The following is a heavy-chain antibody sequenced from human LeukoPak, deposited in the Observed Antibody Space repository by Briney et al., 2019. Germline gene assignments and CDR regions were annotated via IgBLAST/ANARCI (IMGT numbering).Heavy chain of an antibody. Sequence: PSETLSLTCTVSGGSISSYYWSWIRQPPGKGLEWIGEINHSGSTNYNPSLKSRVTISVDTSKNQFSLKLSSVTAADTAVYYCARVSGWYRDYYYGMDVWGQGTTVTVSS. CDR2: INHSGST. CDR3: ARVSGWYRDYYYGMDV. CDR1: GGSISSYY. J-gene: IGHJ6*02. D-gene: IGHD6-19*01. V-gene: IGHV4-34*01.